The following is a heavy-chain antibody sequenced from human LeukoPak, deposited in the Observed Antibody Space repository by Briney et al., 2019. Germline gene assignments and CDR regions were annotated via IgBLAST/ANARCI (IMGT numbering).Heavy chain of an antibody. V-gene: IGHV4-4*02. CDR1: GGSISTYNW. CDR3: ARGYCSGGSCYSLPSDWFDP. CDR2: IFYSGSI. Sequence: PSETLSLTCAVSGGSISTYNWWGWVRQPPGKGLEWIGEIFYSGSINYNPSLKSRVTLSLDKSKNQFSLQLSSVTAADTAVYYCARGYCSGGSCYSLPSDWFDPWGQGTLVTVSS. J-gene: IGHJ5*02. D-gene: IGHD2-15*01.